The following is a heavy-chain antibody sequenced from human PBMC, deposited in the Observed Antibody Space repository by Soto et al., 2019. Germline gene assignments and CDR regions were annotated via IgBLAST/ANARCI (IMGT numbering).Heavy chain of an antibody. CDR1: GFTFSSYS. CDR3: EVASTSMKWDCDL. V-gene: IGHV3-48*01. CDR2: ISSSSSPI. Sequence: EVQLVESGGGLVQPGGSLRLSCAASGFTFSSYSMNWVRRAPGKGLEWVSYISSSSSPIYYADSVKGRFTISIDNATNSLYREMNSLRVEATAVYYCEVASTSMKWDCDLWGRGTLVTVTS. D-gene: IGHD2-2*01. J-gene: IGHJ2*01.